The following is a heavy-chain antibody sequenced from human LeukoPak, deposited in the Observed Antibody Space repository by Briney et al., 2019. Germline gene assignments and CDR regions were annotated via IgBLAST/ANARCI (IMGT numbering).Heavy chain of an antibody. V-gene: IGHV4-39*01. D-gene: IGHD6-13*01. CDR2: IYYSGST. Sequence: PGGSLRLSCAASGFTFSSHWMNWARQPPGKGLEWIWSIYYSGSTYYNLSLKSRVTISADTSKNQFSLKLSSVTAADTAVYYCARQGMAAGPNWFDPWGQGTLVTVSS. CDR3: ARQGMAAGPNWFDP. J-gene: IGHJ5*02. CDR1: GFTFSSHW.